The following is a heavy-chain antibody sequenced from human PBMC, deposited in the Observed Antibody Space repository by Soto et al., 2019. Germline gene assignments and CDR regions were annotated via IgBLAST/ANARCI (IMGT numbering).Heavy chain of an antibody. CDR2: VYWDDDK. D-gene: IGHD1-20*01. J-gene: IGHJ4*02. V-gene: IGHV2-5*02. Sequence: QITLKESGPTLVKPTQTLTLTCSFSGFALTARLVGVGWIRQPPGGALEWLAVVYWDDDKRYSPSLRSRLTITKDTSKNQVVLTVTNMDPVDTATYYCAHRLGGYTWNDGYLDYWGQGILVTVSS. CDR3: AHRLGGYTWNDGYLDY. CDR1: GFALTARLVG.